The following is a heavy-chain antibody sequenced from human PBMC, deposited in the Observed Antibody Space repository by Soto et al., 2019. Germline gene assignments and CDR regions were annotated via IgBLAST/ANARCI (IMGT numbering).Heavy chain of an antibody. V-gene: IGHV3-23*01. Sequence: GGSLRLSCAASGFTFSSYSMNWVRQAPGKGLEWVSTITGDGVTTSYADSVKGRFTVSRDNSKNTLSLQMSSLRADDTAVYYCAKRLSYYFDSWGHGTLVTVSS. CDR1: GFTFSSYS. CDR2: ITGDGVTT. CDR3: AKRLSYYFDS. J-gene: IGHJ4*01.